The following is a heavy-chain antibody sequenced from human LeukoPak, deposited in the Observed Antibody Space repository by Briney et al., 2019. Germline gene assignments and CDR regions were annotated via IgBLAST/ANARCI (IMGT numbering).Heavy chain of an antibody. CDR2: MNPKSGNT. D-gene: IGHD3-3*01. CDR3: ARGPQRFLEWLLQYYFDY. Sequence: ASVKVSCMASGYTFTSYDINWVRQATGQGLEWVGWMNPKSGNTGYAQKLQSRVTMTRNTSISTAYMELSSLRSEDTAVYYCARGPQRFLEWLLQYYFDYWGQGTLVTVSS. V-gene: IGHV1-8*01. J-gene: IGHJ4*02. CDR1: GYTFTSYD.